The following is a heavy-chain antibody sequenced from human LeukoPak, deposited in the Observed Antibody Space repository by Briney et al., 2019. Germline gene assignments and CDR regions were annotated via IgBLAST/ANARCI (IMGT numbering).Heavy chain of an antibody. CDR3: ARQIVVVVAATTHNWFDP. Sequence: SETLSLTCIVSGGSISSSSYYWGWIRQPPGKGLEWLGSIYYSGSTYYNPSLKSRVTISVDTSKNQFSLKLSSVTAADTAVYYCARQIVVVVAATTHNWFDPWGQGTLVTVSS. CDR1: GGSISSSSYY. J-gene: IGHJ5*02. D-gene: IGHD2-15*01. V-gene: IGHV4-39*01. CDR2: IYYSGST.